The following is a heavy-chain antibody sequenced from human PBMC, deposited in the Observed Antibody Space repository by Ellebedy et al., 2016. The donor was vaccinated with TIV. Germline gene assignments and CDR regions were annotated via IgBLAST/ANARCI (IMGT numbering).Heavy chain of an antibody. CDR3: ARRGRYGDYSVRVNSWFDL. J-gene: IGHJ5*02. V-gene: IGHV3-7*01. D-gene: IGHD4-17*01. CDR1: GFSFRSYW. CDR2: IYQDGSEQ. Sequence: GESLKISCAASGFSFRSYWMSWVRQAPGKGLEWVANIYQDGSEQYYVDSVKGRFTISRDNARNSVYLQMNSLRAEDTAVYYCARRGRYGDYSVRVNSWFDLWGQGTLVTVSS.